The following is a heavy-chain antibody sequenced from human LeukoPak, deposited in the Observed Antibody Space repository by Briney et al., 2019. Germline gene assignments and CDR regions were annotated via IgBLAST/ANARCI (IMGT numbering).Heavy chain of an antibody. D-gene: IGHD2-2*01. V-gene: IGHV3-74*01. CDR2: INGDGSST. Sequence: GGSLRLSCEASGFTFSNYWVHWVRQGPGKGLVWVSRINGDGSSTSYADSVKGRFTISRDNAKNTLFLQMNSLRADDTAVYYCARDYMYQADLWGQGTLVTVSS. CDR3: ARDYMYQADL. CDR1: GFTFSNYW. J-gene: IGHJ5*02.